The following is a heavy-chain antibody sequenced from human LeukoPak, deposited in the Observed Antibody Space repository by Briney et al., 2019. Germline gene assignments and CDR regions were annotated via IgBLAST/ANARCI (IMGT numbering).Heavy chain of an antibody. CDR2: IIPFFGTA. CDR1: GYTFTSYD. D-gene: IGHD5-24*01. J-gene: IGHJ3*02. V-gene: IGHV1-69*05. Sequence: GASVKVSCKASGYTFTSYDINWVRQATGQGLEWMGGIIPFFGTANYAQNFQGRVTSTRDTSTSTVYMELSSLRSEDTAIYYCARIRDGYNDAYDIWGQGTVVTVPS. CDR3: ARIRDGYNDAYDI.